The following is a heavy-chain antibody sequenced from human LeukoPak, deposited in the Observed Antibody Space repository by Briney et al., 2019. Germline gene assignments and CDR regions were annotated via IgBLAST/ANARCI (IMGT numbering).Heavy chain of an antibody. V-gene: IGHV1-69*04. CDR3: ARDGPMTTVNLGDYYYGMDV. CDR2: IIPILGIA. J-gene: IGHJ6*02. D-gene: IGHD4-17*01. Sequence: VASVKVSCKASGGTFSSYAISWVRQAPGQGLEWMGRIIPILGIANYAQKFQGRVTITADKSTSTAYMELRSLRSDDTAVYYCARDGPMTTVNLGDYYYGMDVWGQGTTVTVSS. CDR1: GGTFSSYA.